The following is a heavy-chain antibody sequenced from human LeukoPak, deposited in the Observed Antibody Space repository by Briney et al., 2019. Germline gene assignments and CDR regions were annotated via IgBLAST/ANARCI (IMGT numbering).Heavy chain of an antibody. D-gene: IGHD6-13*01. Sequence: GGSLRLSCAASRFTFRTYGMHWVRQAPGKGLEWVAVISYDGSNTYYADSVKGRFTISRDNSKNTLYLQMDSLRAEDTAVYYCAKEGDISSSWYLSNYFDYWGQGTLVTVSS. V-gene: IGHV3-30*18. J-gene: IGHJ4*02. CDR1: RFTFRTYG. CDR2: ISYDGSNT. CDR3: AKEGDISSSWYLSNYFDY.